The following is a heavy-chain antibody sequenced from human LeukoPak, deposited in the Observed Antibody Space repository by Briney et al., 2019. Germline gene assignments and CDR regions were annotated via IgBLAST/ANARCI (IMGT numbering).Heavy chain of an antibody. CDR1: GYSFTSYW. J-gene: IGHJ4*02. CDR3: ARHETGPYFDY. D-gene: IGHD1-1*01. CDR2: IY. V-gene: IGHV5-51*01. Sequence: GGSLKLSCAASGYSFTSYWIGWVRQMPGKGLECMGIIYSPSFQGQVTISADKSISTAYLQWSSLTASDTAMYYCARHETGPYFDYWGQGTLVTVSS.